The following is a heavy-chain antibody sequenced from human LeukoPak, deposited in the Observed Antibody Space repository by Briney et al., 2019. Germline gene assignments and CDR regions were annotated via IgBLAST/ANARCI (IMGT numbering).Heavy chain of an antibody. CDR1: GYTFTGYY. CDR2: INPNSGGT. J-gene: IGHJ5*02. Sequence: ASVKVSCKASGYTFTGYYMHWVRQAPGQGLEWMGWINPNSGGTGYAQKFQGRVTMTRNTSISTAYMELSSLRSEDTAVYYCARAPTTVVTFNWFDPWGQGTLVTVSS. CDR3: ARAPTTVVTFNWFDP. D-gene: IGHD4-23*01. V-gene: IGHV1-2*02.